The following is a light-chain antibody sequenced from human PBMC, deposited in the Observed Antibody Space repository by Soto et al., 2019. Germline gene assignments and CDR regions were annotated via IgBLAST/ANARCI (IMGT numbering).Light chain of an antibody. CDR3: ATWDDSLKGDVV. J-gene: IGLJ2*01. V-gene: IGLV1-44*01. Sequence: QSVLTQAPSMSATPGQRVTISCSGSSSNIGRKTVNWFQQLPGTAPQLLMFQNDQRPSGVPDRFSGSKSGTSSALAITGLQSEDEADYYCATWDDSLKGDVVFGGGTKLTVL. CDR1: SSNIGRKT. CDR2: QND.